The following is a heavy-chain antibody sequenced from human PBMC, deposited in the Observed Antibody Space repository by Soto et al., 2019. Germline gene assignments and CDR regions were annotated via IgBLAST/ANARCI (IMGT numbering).Heavy chain of an antibody. CDR2: IYYSGST. D-gene: IGHD6-13*01. CDR1: GGSISSYY. J-gene: IGHJ3*02. V-gene: IGHV4-59*08. Sequence: PSETLSLTCTVSGGSISSYYWSWIRQPPGKGLEWIGYIYYSGSTNYNPSLKSRVTISVDTSKNQFSLKLSSVTAADTAVYYCARRYSSAFDIWGQGTMVXVSS. CDR3: ARRYSSAFDI.